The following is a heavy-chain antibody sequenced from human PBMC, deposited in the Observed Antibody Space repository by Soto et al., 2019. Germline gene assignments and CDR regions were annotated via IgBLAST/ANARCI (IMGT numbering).Heavy chain of an antibody. CDR3: VAEINGSRSSCWFDP. CDR1: GGTFSSYT. D-gene: IGHD3-10*01. CDR2: IIPILGIA. V-gene: IGHV1-69*02. J-gene: IGHJ5*02. Sequence: SVKVSCKASGGTFSSYTISWVRQAPGQGLEWMGRIIPILGIANYAQKFQGRVTITADKSTSTAYMELSSLRSEDTAVYYCVAEINGSRSSCWFDPWGPGTLVSVSS.